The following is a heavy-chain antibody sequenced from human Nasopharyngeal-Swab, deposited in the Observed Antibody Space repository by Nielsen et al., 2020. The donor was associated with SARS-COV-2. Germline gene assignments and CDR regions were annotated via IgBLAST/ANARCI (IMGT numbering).Heavy chain of an antibody. D-gene: IGHD2-2*01. Sequence: GGSLRLSCADSGFNFNTSWMTWVRQAPGKGLEWVANINPDGSEMQYVDSVKDRFTISRDNAENSLYLHMNSLRGDDTSGYYCSHYASAAYWGQGTLVTVSS. V-gene: IGHV3-7*03. J-gene: IGHJ4*02. CDR3: SHYASAAY. CDR1: GFNFNTSW. CDR2: INPDGSEM.